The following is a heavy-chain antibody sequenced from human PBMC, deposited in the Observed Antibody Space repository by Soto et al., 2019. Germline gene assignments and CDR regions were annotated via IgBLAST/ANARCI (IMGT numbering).Heavy chain of an antibody. CDR2: IIPIFGTA. CDR1: GGTFSSYA. CDR3: AREGVYGGNSVNYFDY. V-gene: IGHV1-69*06. Sequence: GASVKVSCKASGGTFSSYAISWVRQAPGQGLEWMGGIIPIFGTANYAQKFQGRVTITADKSTSTAYMELSSLRSEDTAVYYCAREGVYGGNSVNYFDYWGQGTLVTVSS. J-gene: IGHJ4*02. D-gene: IGHD4-17*01.